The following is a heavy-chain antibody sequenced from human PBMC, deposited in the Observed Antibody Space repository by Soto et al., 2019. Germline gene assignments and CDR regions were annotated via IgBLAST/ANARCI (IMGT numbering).Heavy chain of an antibody. CDR2: IIDSGGST. CDR3: AKGRRYSYYYGVDV. V-gene: IGHV3-23*01. J-gene: IGHJ6*04. CDR1: GFTFSSCA. Sequence: EAQLLESGGGLVQPGGSLRLSCAASGFTFSSCAMGWVRQAPGKGLEWVSDIIDSGGSTYYADSVKGRFTISRDNYKSTLYLQMNSLRAEDTALYYCAKGRRYSYYYGVDVSGKRTPVTVSS.